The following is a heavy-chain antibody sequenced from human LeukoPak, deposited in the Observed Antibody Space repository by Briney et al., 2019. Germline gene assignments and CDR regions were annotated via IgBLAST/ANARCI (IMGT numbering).Heavy chain of an antibody. CDR1: GYTFTSYG. CDR3: ARESSGTPLLWFGGWESAFDI. Sequence: ASVKVSCKASGYTFTSYGISWVRQAPGQGLNWTGWISAYNGNTNYAQKLQGRVTMTTDTSTSTAYMELRSLRSDDTAVYYCARESSGTPLLWFGGWESAFDIWGQGTMVTVSS. D-gene: IGHD3-10*01. J-gene: IGHJ3*02. V-gene: IGHV1-18*01. CDR2: ISAYNGNT.